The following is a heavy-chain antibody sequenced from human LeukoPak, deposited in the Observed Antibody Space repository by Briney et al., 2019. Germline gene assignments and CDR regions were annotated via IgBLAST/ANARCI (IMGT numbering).Heavy chain of an antibody. CDR2: ISAYNGNT. CDR1: GYTFTGYY. V-gene: IGHV1-18*04. D-gene: IGHD2-15*01. CDR3: ARMPGWPLDY. Sequence: ASVKVSCKASGYTFTGYYMHWVRQAPGQGLEWMGWISAYNGNTNYAQKLQGRVTMTTDTSTSTAYMELRSLRSDDTAVYYCARMPGWPLDYWGQGTLVTVSS. J-gene: IGHJ4*02.